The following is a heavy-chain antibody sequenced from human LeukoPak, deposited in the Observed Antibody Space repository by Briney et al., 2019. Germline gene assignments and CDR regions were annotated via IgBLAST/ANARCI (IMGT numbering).Heavy chain of an antibody. Sequence: SQTLSLTWTVSAGSITSDYWSWTRQPPGKGLECIGHIHYSGSTNHNPSLKRRVTISLDTSKNQFSLKLSSVTAADPAVYYCASAVVYTSYYGMDVWGQGTTATVSS. J-gene: IGHJ6*02. V-gene: IGHV4-59*01. CDR3: ASAVVYTSYYGMDV. CDR2: IHYSGST. D-gene: IGHD6-13*01. CDR1: AGSITSDY.